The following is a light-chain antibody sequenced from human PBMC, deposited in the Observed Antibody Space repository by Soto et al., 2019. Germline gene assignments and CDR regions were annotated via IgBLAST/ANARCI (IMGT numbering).Light chain of an antibody. CDR2: LNSDGSH. CDR3: QTWGSGIVV. Sequence: QAVLTQSPSASASVGVSVKLTCTLCSGHSNYAIAWHQQQSEKGPRYLMKLNSDGSHSKGDGIPDRFSGSSSGAERYLTISSLQSEDQADYYCQTWGSGIVVFGGGTQLTVL. V-gene: IGLV4-69*01. J-gene: IGLJ2*01. CDR1: SGHSNYA.